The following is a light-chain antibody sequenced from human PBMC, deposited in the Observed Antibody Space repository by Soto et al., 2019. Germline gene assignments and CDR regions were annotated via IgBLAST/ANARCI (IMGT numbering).Light chain of an antibody. CDR1: HYVYSN. J-gene: IGKJ1*01. CDR3: QQYQNLWT. Sequence: VMTQSPATPSVSPGERATLSCTASHYVYSNVAWFQQRPGQAPRLLIYRASARATGTPARFSGSGSGTEFTLTITSLQSEDFALYYCQQYQNLWTFGQGTKVDIK. CDR2: RAS. V-gene: IGKV3-15*01.